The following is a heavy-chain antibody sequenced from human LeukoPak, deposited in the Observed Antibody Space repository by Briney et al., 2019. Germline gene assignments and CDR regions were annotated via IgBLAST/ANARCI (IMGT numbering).Heavy chain of an antibody. V-gene: IGHV4-34*01. Sequence: RPSETLSLTCAVYGGSFSGYYWSWIRQPPGKGLEWIGEINHSGSTNYNPSLKSRVTISVDTSKNQFSLKLSSVTAADTAVYYCASEGKHQLAYYFDYWGQGPLVTVSS. D-gene: IGHD6-13*01. J-gene: IGHJ4*02. CDR3: ASEGKHQLAYYFDY. CDR1: GGSFSGYY. CDR2: INHSGST.